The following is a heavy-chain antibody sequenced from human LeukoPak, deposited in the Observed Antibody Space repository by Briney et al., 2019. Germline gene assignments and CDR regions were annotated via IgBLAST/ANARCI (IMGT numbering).Heavy chain of an antibody. CDR2: INPNSGGT. CDR1: GYTFTDYY. J-gene: IGHJ4*02. CDR3: ARDIVPTLGVRRGLVF. Sequence: GASVTVSCKASGYTFTDYYIHWVRQAPGQGLEWMGWINPNSGGTNYAQKFQGRVTMTRDTSISTAYMVLTRLRSDDTAVYFCARDIVPTLGVRRGLVFRGQGTLVTVSS. D-gene: IGHD5-12*01. V-gene: IGHV1-2*02.